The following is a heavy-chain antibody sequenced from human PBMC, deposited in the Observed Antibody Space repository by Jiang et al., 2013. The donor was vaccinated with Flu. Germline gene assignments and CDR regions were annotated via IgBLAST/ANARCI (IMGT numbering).Heavy chain of an antibody. D-gene: IGHD6-6*01. CDR1: GFIFSNYA. J-gene: IGHJ4*02. Sequence: RLSCAASGFIFSNYAMSWVRQAPGKGLEWVSAIGGGGATTYYADSVKGRFTISRDNSENTLYLQMNSLRAEDTALYYCATYGRLVAPRADYWGQGTLVTVSS. CDR3: ATYGRLVAPRADY. V-gene: IGHV3-23*01. CDR2: IGGGGATT.